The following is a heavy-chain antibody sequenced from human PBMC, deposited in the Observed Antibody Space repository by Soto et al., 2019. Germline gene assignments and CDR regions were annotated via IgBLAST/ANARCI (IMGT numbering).Heavy chain of an antibody. D-gene: IGHD2-15*01. J-gene: IGHJ2*01. CDR3: ARDRILGQGYCSGGRCGYFDL. Sequence: GGSLRLSCAASGFTFSSYWMSWVRQAPGKGLEWVANIKQDGSEKYYVDSLKGRFTISRDNAKNSLYLQMNSLRAEDTAVYYCARDRILGQGYCSGGRCGYFDLWGRGTLVTVSS. CDR1: GFTFSSYW. CDR2: IKQDGSEK. V-gene: IGHV3-7*01.